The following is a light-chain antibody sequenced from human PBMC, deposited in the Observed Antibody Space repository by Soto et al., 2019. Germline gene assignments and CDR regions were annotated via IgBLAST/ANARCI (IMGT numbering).Light chain of an antibody. J-gene: IGKJ1*01. CDR3: LQYNSYPRT. Sequence: EIQMTQSPTSLSASVGDRFIVTCRASQGIRKDLGWYQQKEGNAPQRLIFAAAALQSGVPSRFSGSGSGTEFTLTINSLQPEDFATYYCLQYNSYPRTSGQVTKVDI. CDR2: AAA. V-gene: IGKV1-17*01. CDR1: QGIRKD.